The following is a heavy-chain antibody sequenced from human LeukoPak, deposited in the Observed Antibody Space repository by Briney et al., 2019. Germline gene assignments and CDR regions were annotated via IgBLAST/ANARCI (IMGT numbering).Heavy chain of an antibody. Sequence: GGSLRISCAASGFTFSSYWMSWVRQAPGKGLEWVANIKQDGSEKYYVDSVKGRFTISRDNAKNSLYLQMNSLRAEDTAVYYCARDIVVVVAAIHPHAFDIWGQGTMVTVSS. CDR3: ARDIVVVVAAIHPHAFDI. CDR1: GFTFSSYW. J-gene: IGHJ3*02. V-gene: IGHV3-7*01. CDR2: IKQDGSEK. D-gene: IGHD2-15*01.